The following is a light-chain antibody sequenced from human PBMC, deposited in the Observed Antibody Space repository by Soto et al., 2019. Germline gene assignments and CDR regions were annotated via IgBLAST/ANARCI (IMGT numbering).Light chain of an antibody. CDR2: GNT. Sequence: QTVVTQPPSVSGTPGQRVTISCSGSSSNFGKSIVSWYQQLPGRAPKVVVYGNTQRPLGVPVRFSGSKSGNTASLTISGLLAEDEADYYCTSYTSSGTLVFGGGTKVTVL. V-gene: IGLV1-44*01. CDR3: TSYTSSGTLV. J-gene: IGLJ3*02. CDR1: SSNFGKSI.